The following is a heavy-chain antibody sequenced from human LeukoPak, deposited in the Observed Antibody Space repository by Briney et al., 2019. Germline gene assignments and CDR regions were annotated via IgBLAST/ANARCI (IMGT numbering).Heavy chain of an antibody. CDR1: GDSVSTKSAA. V-gene: IGHV6-1*01. Sequence: QTISLTCAISGDSVSTKSAAWNWIRKSPSRGLEWLGRTYYRSKWYNDYADSVKRRITINPDTSRNEFSLHLRSMTFEDAGVYFCARDRLTTGWFDIWGQGTVVSVSS. D-gene: IGHD6-19*01. CDR3: ARDRLTTGWFDI. CDR2: TYYRSKWYN. J-gene: IGHJ3*02.